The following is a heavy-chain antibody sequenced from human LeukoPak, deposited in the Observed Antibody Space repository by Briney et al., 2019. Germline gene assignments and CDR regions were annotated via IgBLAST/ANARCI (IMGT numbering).Heavy chain of an antibody. CDR3: ARYYHILTGHDY. Sequence: SETLSLTCTVSGGSISSYHWSWIRQPPGKGLEWIGYIYSSGSTNDNPSLKSRVTISVDTSKNHFSLKLSSVTAADTAVYYCARYYHILTGHDYWGQGTLVTVSS. CDR1: GGSISSYH. D-gene: IGHD3-9*01. V-gene: IGHV4-59*08. CDR2: IYSSGST. J-gene: IGHJ4*02.